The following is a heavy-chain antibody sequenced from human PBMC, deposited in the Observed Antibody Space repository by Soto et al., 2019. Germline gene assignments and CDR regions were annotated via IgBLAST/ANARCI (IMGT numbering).Heavy chain of an antibody. V-gene: IGHV1-58*01. CDR2: IVVGSGNT. D-gene: IGHD5-12*01. J-gene: IGHJ4*02. CDR3: AAIPWGPVDIVATIDY. CDR1: GFTFTSSA. Sequence: ASVKVSCKASGFTFTSSAVQWVRQARGQRLEWIGWIVVGSGNTNYAQKFQERVTITRDMSTSTAYMELSSLRSEDTAVYYCAAIPWGPVDIVATIDYWGQGTLVTVSS.